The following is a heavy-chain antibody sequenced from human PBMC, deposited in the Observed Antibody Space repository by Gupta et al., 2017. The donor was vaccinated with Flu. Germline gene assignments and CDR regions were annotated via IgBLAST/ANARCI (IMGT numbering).Heavy chain of an antibody. CDR2: ISVSVGRT. CDR3: AKDHVTSGWSTWFDP. Sequence: AMSWFRQAPGKGLECVSDISVSVGRTYYADSVKGRFTISRDNSKNTLFLQMNSLRVEDTAIYYGAKDHVTSGWSTWFDPRGQGSLGIVSS. J-gene: IGHJ5*02. CDR1: A. V-gene: IGHV3-23*01. D-gene: IGHD6-19*01.